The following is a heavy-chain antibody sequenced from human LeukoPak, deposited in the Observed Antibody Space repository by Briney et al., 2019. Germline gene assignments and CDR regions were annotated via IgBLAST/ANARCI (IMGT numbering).Heavy chain of an antibody. CDR1: GFIFSTYS. J-gene: IGHJ6*03. Sequence: GGSLRLSCAASGFIFSTYSMNWVRQVPGKGLEWVSYISSSSSTIYYADSVKGRFTISRDNAENSLYLQMNSLGAEDTAVYYCARDDHYNYCYMDVWGKGTTVTVSS. CDR3: ARDDHYNYCYMDV. CDR2: ISSSSSTI. V-gene: IGHV3-48*01.